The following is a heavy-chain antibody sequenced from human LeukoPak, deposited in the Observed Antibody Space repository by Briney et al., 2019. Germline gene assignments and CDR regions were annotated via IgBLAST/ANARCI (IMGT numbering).Heavy chain of an antibody. CDR2: IHHSGSI. CDR1: GGSISSNYW. Sequence: PSGTLSLTCAVSGGSISSNYWWSGLRPPPGKGLEWTGVIHHSGSINYNPSLKSRVTISVDNSKNQFFLNLNSVTAEATAVYYCATQTSGCYQAYWGQGTLVTAS. V-gene: IGHV4-4*02. D-gene: IGHD6-19*01. J-gene: IGHJ4*02. CDR3: ATQTSGCYQAY.